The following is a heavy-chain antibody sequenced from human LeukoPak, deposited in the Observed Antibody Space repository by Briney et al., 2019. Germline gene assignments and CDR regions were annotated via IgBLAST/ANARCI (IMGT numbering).Heavy chain of an antibody. Sequence: QTGRSLRLSCAASGFTFTNYGMHWVRQAPGKGLEWVAVIWYDGTNENYADSVKGRFTISRDNYKNTLYLQMNSLRAEDTALYYCAKEAKYGRDFWGGTGSYFDYWGQGTLVTVSS. CDR3: AKEAKYGRDFWGGTGSYFDY. CDR1: GFTFTNYG. J-gene: IGHJ4*02. V-gene: IGHV3-33*06. D-gene: IGHD3-3*01. CDR2: IWYDGTNE.